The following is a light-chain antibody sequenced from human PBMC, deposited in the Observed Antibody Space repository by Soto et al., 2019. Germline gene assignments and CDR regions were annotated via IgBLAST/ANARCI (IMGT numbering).Light chain of an antibody. CDR2: DDS. Sequence: SYELAQQASVSVAPGQTARINCGGNNIGGKSVHWYQQKPGQAPVLVVYDDSDRPSGIPERFSGSNSGNTATLTISRIEAGDEADYYCQVWHSNSDHYVFGTGTKVTVL. CDR3: QVWHSNSDHYV. V-gene: IGLV3-21*02. CDR1: NIGGKS. J-gene: IGLJ1*01.